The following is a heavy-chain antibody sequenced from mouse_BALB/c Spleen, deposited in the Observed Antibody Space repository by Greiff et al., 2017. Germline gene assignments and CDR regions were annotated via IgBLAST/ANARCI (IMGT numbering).Heavy chain of an antibody. CDR2: IWGGGST. D-gene: IGHD2-3*01. CDR3: ARGGGAYDGYPFAY. V-gene: IGHV2-6-4*01. CDR1: GFSLSRYS. Sequence: VKLMESGPGLVAPSQSLSITCTVSGFSLSRYSVHWVRQPPGKGLEWLGMIWGGGSTDYNSALKSRLSISKDNSKSQVFLKMNSLQTDDTAMYYCARGGGAYDGYPFAYWGQGTLVTVSA. J-gene: IGHJ3*01.